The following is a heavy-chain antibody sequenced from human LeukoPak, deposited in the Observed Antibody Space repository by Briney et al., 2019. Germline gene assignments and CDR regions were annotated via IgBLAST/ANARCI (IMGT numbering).Heavy chain of an antibody. J-gene: IGHJ4*02. CDR1: GYTFTSYG. D-gene: IGHD6-19*01. CDR3: ARDQVPYSSGWPFDY. V-gene: IGHV1-18*01. Sequence: GASVKVSCKASGYTFTSYGISWVRQAPGQGLEWMGWISAYNGNTNYAQKLQGRVTTTTDTSTSTAYMELRSLRSDDTAVYYCARDQVPYSSGWPFDYWGQGTLVTVSS. CDR2: ISAYNGNT.